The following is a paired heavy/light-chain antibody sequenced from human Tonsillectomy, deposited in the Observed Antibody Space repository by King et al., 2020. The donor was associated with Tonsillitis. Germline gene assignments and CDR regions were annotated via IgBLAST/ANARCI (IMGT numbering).Heavy chain of an antibody. CDR2: IYWDDDK. CDR1: GFSLRTSEVG. CDR3: AHRNYESSGTWYFDY. J-gene: IGHJ4*02. Sequence: QITLKESGPTLVKPTQTLTLTCTFSGFSLRTSEVGVGWIRQPPGKALECLALIYWDDDKHYSPSLKSRLTITKDTSKNQVVLTMTNMDPVDTATYYCAHRNYESSGTWYFDYWGQGTLVTVSS. D-gene: IGHD3-22*01. V-gene: IGHV2-5*02.
Light chain of an antibody. J-gene: IGLJ2*01. CDR1: KLGDKY. Sequence: SYELTQPPSVSVSPGQTASITCSGDKLGDKYACWYQQKPGQSPLLVIYRDSKRPSGIPERFSGSNSGNTATLTISGTQAIDEADYYCQTWDSSTVVFGGGTKLTVL. CDR2: RDS. CDR3: QTWDSSTVV. V-gene: IGLV3-1*01.